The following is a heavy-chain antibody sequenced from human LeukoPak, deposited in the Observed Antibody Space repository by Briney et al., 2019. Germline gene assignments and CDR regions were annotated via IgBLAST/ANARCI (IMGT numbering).Heavy chain of an antibody. CDR2: ITGSGDST. D-gene: IGHD6-19*01. CDR1: GVSFSSYA. CDR3: AFGPHQQWLLADY. Sequence: PGGSLRLSCAVSGVSFSSYAVGWVRHTPGKGLQLVSTITGSGDSTFYADSVNGRFTVSRDNSKNTLYLQMSSLRADDTALYYCAFGPHQQWLLADYWGQGTLVTVSS. V-gene: IGHV3-23*01. J-gene: IGHJ4*02.